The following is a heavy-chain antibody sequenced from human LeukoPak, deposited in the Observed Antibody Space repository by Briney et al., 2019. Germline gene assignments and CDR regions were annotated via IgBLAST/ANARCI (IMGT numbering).Heavy chain of an antibody. J-gene: IGHJ4*02. Sequence: GGSLRLSCAASGSTFSSYGMHWVRQAPGKGLEWVAVISYDGSNKYYADSVKGRFTIPRDNSKNTLYLQMNSLRAEDTAVYYCAKDLVDIVVVPAAPDFDYWGQGTLVTVSS. CDR2: ISYDGSNK. V-gene: IGHV3-30*18. CDR1: GSTFSSYG. CDR3: AKDLVDIVVVPAAPDFDY. D-gene: IGHD2-2*03.